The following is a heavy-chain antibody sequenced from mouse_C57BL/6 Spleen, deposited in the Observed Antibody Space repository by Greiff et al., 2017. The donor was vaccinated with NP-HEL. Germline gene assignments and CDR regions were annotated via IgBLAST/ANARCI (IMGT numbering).Heavy chain of an antibody. D-gene: IGHD2-12*01. CDR3: ARYDGDYYAMDY. J-gene: IGHJ4*01. CDR1: GYTFTDYY. Sequence: EVQLQQSGPELVKPGASVKISCKASGYTFTDYYMNWVKQSHGKSLEWIGDINPNNGGTSYNQKFKGKATLTVDKSSSTAYMELRSLTSEDSAVYYCARYDGDYYAMDYWGQGTSVTVSS. V-gene: IGHV1-26*01. CDR2: INPNNGGT.